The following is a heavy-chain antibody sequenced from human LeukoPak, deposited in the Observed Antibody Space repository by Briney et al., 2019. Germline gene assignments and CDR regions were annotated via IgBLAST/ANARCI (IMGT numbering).Heavy chain of an antibody. CDR3: ARDPRRSSQTGYFDY. J-gene: IGHJ4*02. Sequence: RRSLRLSCAASGLTLSNYAMHWVRQAPGKGLEWVAVISYDGSNKYFPDSVKGRFTISRDNSKNTVYLQMISLRPEDTAVYYCARDPRRSSQTGYFDYWGQGTLVTVSS. V-gene: IGHV3-30*04. D-gene: IGHD6-13*01. CDR1: GLTLSNYA. CDR2: ISYDGSNK.